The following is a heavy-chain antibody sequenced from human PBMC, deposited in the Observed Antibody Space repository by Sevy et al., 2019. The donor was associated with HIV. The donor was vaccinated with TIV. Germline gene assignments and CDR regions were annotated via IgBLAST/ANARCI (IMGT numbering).Heavy chain of an antibody. V-gene: IGHV3-53*01. J-gene: IGHJ2*01. CDR2: IYTGGST. Sequence: GGSLRLSCAASGFDGSNNYMSWVRQAPGKGLEWVSVIYTGGSTYYADSVTGRFTMSRDTSKNTVYLQMDSLSAEDTAVYYCARDHGGVQDWYFDLWGRGTLVTVSS. CDR3: ARDHGGVQDWYFDL. D-gene: IGHD2-8*02. CDR1: GFDGSNNY.